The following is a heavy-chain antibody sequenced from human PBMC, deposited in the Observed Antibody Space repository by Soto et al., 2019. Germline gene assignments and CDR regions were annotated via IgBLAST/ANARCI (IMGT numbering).Heavy chain of an antibody. J-gene: IGHJ5*02. CDR2: INHSGST. D-gene: IGHD4-4*01. CDR3: ARGRTVVTTTTWFDP. V-gene: IGHV4-34*01. CDR1: GGSFSGYY. Sequence: SETLSLTCAVYGGSFSGYYWSWIRQPPGKGLEWIGEINHSGSTNYNPSLKSRVTISVDTSKNQFSLKLSSVTAADTAVYYCARGRTVVTTTTWFDPWGQGTLVTVSS.